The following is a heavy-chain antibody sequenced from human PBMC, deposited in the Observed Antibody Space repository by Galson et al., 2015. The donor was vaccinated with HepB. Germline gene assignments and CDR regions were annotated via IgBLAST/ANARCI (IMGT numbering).Heavy chain of an antibody. Sequence: SLRLSCAASGFTFSSYAMSWVRQAPGKGLEWVSAISGSGGSTYYADSVKGRFTISRDNSKNTLYLQMNSLRAEDTAVYYCAKDPIAVAGPPYYYYYYGMDVWGQGTTVTVSS. CDR2: ISGSGGST. D-gene: IGHD6-19*01. J-gene: IGHJ6*02. CDR1: GFTFSSYA. V-gene: IGHV3-23*01. CDR3: AKDPIAVAGPPYYYYYYGMDV.